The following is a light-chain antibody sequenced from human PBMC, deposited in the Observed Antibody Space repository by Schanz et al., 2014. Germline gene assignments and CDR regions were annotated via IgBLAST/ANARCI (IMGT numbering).Light chain of an antibody. V-gene: IGKV3-20*01. CDR2: GAS. J-gene: IGKJ4*01. CDR3: QQYGSSPQGLT. Sequence: EIVMTQSPETLSVSPGERAALSCRASQSVSSSYIAWYQHKPGQAPRLLIYGASSRATGIPDRFSGSGSGTDFTLSITRLEPEDFAVYYCQQYGSSPQGLTFGGGTKVEIK. CDR1: QSVSSSY.